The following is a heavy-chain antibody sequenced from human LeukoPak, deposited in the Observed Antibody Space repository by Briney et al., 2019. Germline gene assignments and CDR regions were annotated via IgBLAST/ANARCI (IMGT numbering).Heavy chain of an antibody. D-gene: IGHD3-10*01. CDR3: ARGSGSYYHFDY. J-gene: IGHJ4*02. CDR1: GGSFSGYY. V-gene: IGHV4-34*01. Sequence: SETLSLTCAVYGGSFSGYYWSWIRQPPGKGLEWIGEINRSGSTNYNPSLKSRVTISVDTSKNQFSLKLSSVTAADTAVYYCARGSGSYYHFDYWGQGTLVTVSS. CDR2: INRSGST.